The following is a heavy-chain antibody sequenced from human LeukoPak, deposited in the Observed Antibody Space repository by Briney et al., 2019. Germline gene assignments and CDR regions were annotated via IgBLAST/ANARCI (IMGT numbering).Heavy chain of an antibody. Sequence: PGGSLRLSCAASGFAFRSYAMSWVRQDARKGLEWVSGITGGGGFTYYADSVKGRFTISRDNSKNTLSLKMNSLRAEDTAVYYCARHYGIVGATIDYWGQGTLVTVSS. CDR3: ARHYGIVGATIDY. CDR2: ITGGGGFT. V-gene: IGHV3-23*01. D-gene: IGHD1-26*01. J-gene: IGHJ4*02. CDR1: GFAFRSYA.